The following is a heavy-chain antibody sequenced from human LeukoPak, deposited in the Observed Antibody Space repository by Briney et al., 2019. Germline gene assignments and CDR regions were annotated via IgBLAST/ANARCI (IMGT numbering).Heavy chain of an antibody. CDR3: ARGEPRDLDY. J-gene: IGHJ4*02. V-gene: IGHV4-30-4*08. Sequence: PSQTLSLTCTVSGDSLSSGVYYWTWIRQPPGKGLEWIGYIYHSGRTDYNPSLKSRVIISVDTSKNQFSLRLYSVTAADTAVYYCARGEPRDLDYWGQGTLVTVSS. CDR2: IYHSGRT. D-gene: IGHD1-26*01. CDR1: GDSLSSGVYY.